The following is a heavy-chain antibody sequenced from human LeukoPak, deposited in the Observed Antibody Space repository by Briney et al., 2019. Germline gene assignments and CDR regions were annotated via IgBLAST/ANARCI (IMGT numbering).Heavy chain of an antibody. CDR2: IFSGGST. CDR1: GLTFSSTY. V-gene: IGHV3-53*01. Sequence: GGSLSFSWQASGLTFSSTYMSWVRQAQGRGRDGVSFIFSGGSTYYADSVKGRFTISRDNSKNTLYLQMNSLRAEDTAVYYCARDRRFRSSTSTYYYYYGMDAWGQGTTVTVSS. D-gene: IGHD2-2*01. CDR3: ARDRRFRSSTSTYYYYYGMDA. J-gene: IGHJ6*02.